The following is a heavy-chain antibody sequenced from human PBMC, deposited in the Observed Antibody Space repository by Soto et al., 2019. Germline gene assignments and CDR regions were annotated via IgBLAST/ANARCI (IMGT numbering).Heavy chain of an antibody. J-gene: IGHJ4*02. CDR3: ASEGIAVAGPDTLDY. D-gene: IGHD6-19*01. V-gene: IGHV4-39*01. CDR2: IYYSGST. Sequence: SETLSLTCTVSGGSISSSSYYWGWIRQPPGKGLEWIGSIYYSGSTYYNPSLKSRVTISVDTSKNQFSLKLSSVTAADTAVYYCASEGIAVAGPDTLDYWGQGTLVTVS. CDR1: GGSISSSSYY.